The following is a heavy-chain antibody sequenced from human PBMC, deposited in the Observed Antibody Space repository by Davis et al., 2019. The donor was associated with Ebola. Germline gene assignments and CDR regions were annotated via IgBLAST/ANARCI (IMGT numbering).Heavy chain of an antibody. CDR2: IIPILGIA. V-gene: IGHV1-69*04. J-gene: IGHJ4*02. Sequence: AASVKVSCKASGGTFSSYAISWVRQAPGQGLEWMGRIIPILGIANYAQKFQGRVTITADKSTSTAYMELSSLRSEDTAVYYCARDLAGGMVATYPGAAYWGQGTLVTVSS. CDR1: GGTFSSYA. D-gene: IGHD5-12*01. CDR3: ARDLAGGMVATYPGAAY.